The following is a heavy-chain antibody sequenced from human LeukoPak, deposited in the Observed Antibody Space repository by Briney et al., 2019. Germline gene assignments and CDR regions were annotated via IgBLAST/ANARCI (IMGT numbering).Heavy chain of an antibody. CDR2: ILGGAGST. CDR1: GFSFSSDG. D-gene: IGHD5-18*01. J-gene: IGHJ4*02. Sequence: GGSVRLSCVASGFSFSSDGMSWVRQAPGRGLEWVSGILGGAGSTYYADSVKGRFTISRDNSKNTLYLQMNSLRAEDTAVYYCAKAPHQYSYGFYYFDYWGQGTLVTVSS. CDR3: AKAPHQYSYGFYYFDY. V-gene: IGHV3-23*01.